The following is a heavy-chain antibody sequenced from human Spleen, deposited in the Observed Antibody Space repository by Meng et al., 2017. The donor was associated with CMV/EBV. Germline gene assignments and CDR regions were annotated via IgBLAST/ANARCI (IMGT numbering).Heavy chain of an antibody. CDR1: GYIFTSYG. CDR3: AREVRQLWWN. CDR2: ISVYNGNT. D-gene: IGHD5-18*01. Sequence: QVQAVQSGGEVTKPGASVKVSCRTSGYIFTSYGLSWVRQAPGQGLEWMGWISVYNGNTNYAQKFQDRVTMTAHTSTGTAYMELRSLRSDDTAVYYCAREVRQLWWNWGQGTLVTVSS. J-gene: IGHJ4*02. V-gene: IGHV1-18*01.